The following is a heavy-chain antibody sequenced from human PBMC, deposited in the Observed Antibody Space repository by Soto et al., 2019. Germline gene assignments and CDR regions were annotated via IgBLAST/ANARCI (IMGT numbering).Heavy chain of an antibody. CDR2: VDSSGGDT. V-gene: IGHV3-23*01. CDR1: GCVYISHA. J-gene: IGHJ4*02. CDR3: AKEIFAAAYAATSAFDL. Sequence: LSRAAGGCVYISHAMGCNSKAPGTGPEWVAFVDSSGGDTSYADSVKGRFTISRDNSDNSLYLHMNSLRAEDTGRYFCAKEIFAAAYAATSAFDLWGQGTLVTVSS. D-gene: IGHD2-15*01.